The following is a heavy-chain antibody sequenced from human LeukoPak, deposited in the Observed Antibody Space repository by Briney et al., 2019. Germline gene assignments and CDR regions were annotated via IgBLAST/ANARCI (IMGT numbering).Heavy chain of an antibody. J-gene: IGHJ4*02. V-gene: IGHV4-34*01. Sequence: SETLSLTCAVYGGSFSGYYWSWIRQPPGKGPEWIGEINHSGSTNYNPSLKSRVTISVDTSKNQFSLKLSSVTAADTAVYYCARHGDSSSWYFGMDYFDYWGQGTLVTVSS. D-gene: IGHD6-13*01. CDR2: INHSGST. CDR3: ARHGDSSSWYFGMDYFDY. CDR1: GGSFSGYY.